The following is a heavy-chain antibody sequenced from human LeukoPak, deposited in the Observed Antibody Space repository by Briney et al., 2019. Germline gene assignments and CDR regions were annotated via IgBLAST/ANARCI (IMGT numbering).Heavy chain of an antibody. J-gene: IGHJ6*02. D-gene: IGHD2-2*01. CDR1: GYTFTSYD. CDR3: ARVSPVPYCSSTSCYYYYGMDV. CDR2: MNPNSGNT. Sequence: ASVKVSCKASGYTFTSYDINWVRQATGQGLEWMGWMNPNSGNTGYAQKFQGRVTMTRNTSISTAYMELSSLRSEDTAVYYCARVSPVPYCSSTSCYYYYGMDVWGQGTTVTVSS. V-gene: IGHV1-8*01.